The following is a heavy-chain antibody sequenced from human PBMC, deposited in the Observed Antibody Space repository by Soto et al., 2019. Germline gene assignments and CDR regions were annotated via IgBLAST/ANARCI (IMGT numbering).Heavy chain of an antibody. CDR1: GGSVSSGSYY. J-gene: IGHJ6*03. V-gene: IGHV4-61*01. Sequence: SETLSLTCTVSGGSVSSGSYYWSWIRQPPGKGLEWIGYIYYSGSTNYNPSLKSRVTISVDTSKNQFSLKLSSVTAADTAVYYCARDSAPREYSGYDSDKYYYYYYMDVWGKGTTVTVSS. CDR3: ARDSAPREYSGYDSDKYYYYYYMDV. CDR2: IYYSGST. D-gene: IGHD5-12*01.